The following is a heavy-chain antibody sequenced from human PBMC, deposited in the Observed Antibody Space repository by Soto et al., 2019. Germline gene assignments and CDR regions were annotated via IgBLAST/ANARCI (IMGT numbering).Heavy chain of an antibody. V-gene: IGHV4-39*01. CDR2: IYYSGST. J-gene: IGHJ6*03. D-gene: IGHD3-3*01. Sequence: SETLPLTCTVSGGSISSSSYYWGWIRQPPGKGLEWIGSIYYSGSTYYNPSLRSRVTISVDTSKNQFSLKLSSVTAADTAVYYCARGSYDFWSGSYYYYYMDVWGKGTTVTVSS. CDR1: GGSISSSSYY. CDR3: ARGSYDFWSGSYYYYYMDV.